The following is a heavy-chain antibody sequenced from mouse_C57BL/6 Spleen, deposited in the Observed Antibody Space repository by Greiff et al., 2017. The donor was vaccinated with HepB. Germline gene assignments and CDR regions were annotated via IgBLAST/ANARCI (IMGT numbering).Heavy chain of an antibody. Sequence: VKLMESGAELARPGASVKLSCKASGYTFTSYGISWVKQRTGQGLEWIGEIYPRSGNTYYNEKFKGKATLTADKSSSTAYMELRSLTSEDSAVYFCASTVVAKDYFDYWGQGTTLTVSS. D-gene: IGHD1-1*01. V-gene: IGHV1-81*01. J-gene: IGHJ2*01. CDR3: ASTVVAKDYFDY. CDR2: IYPRSGNT. CDR1: GYTFTSYG.